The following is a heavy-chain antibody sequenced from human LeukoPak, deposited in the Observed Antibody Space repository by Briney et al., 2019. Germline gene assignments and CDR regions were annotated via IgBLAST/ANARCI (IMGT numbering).Heavy chain of an antibody. J-gene: IGHJ4*02. D-gene: IGHD6-19*01. Sequence: SETLSLTCTVSGGSISNYHWSWIRQPAGKGLEWIGQIHSSGSTNYNPPLKSRVTVSIDTPENQLSLTIRSVTAADTAIYYCARRHISSGWSFDYWGQGTLVTVSS. CDR2: IHSSGST. CDR1: GGSISNYH. V-gene: IGHV4-4*07. CDR3: ARRHISSGWSFDY.